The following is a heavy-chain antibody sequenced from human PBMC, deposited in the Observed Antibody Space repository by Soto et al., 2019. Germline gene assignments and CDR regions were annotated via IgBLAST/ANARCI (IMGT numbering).Heavy chain of an antibody. CDR3: AKGDNLGPKTGYAFDP. CDR1: GDSVSSNTAS. J-gene: IGHJ5*02. CDR2: TYFRSKWYN. Sequence: PSPTLSLTCVISGDSVSSNTASWNWIRQSPSRGLEWLGRTYFRSKWYNDYAVSVKSRIIINPDTSNNQFSLQLNSVTPEDTAVYFCAKGDNLGPKTGYAFDPWGQGIMVTV. V-gene: IGHV6-1*01. D-gene: IGHD5-12*01.